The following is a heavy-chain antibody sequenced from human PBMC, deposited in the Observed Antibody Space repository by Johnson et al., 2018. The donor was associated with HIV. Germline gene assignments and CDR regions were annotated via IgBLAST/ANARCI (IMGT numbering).Heavy chain of an antibody. CDR3: ARDYRGALDI. D-gene: IGHD4-11*01. CDR2: IYSGGSSR. V-gene: IGHV3-66*01. CDR1: GFTVSSNY. J-gene: IGHJ3*02. Sequence: VQLVESGGGLVQPGGSLRLSCAASGFTVSSNYMSWVRQAPGKGLECVSVIYSGGSSRYYADSVKGRFTITRDNVKNSLYMQMNSLRVEDTAVYCCARDYRGALDIWGQGTMVTVSS.